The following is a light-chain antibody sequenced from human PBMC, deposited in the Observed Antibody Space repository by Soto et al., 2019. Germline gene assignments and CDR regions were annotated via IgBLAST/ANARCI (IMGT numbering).Light chain of an antibody. J-gene: IGLJ2*01. V-gene: IGLV2-14*01. CDR2: DVD. Sequence: QSALTQPASISGSPGQSITISCTGTNSDVGGYNYVSWYQQYAGKAPKLMIYDVDNRPSGVSYRFSGSKSGKTASLTISGLQAADEADYYCSSYTTGSTVVFGGGTKLAVL. CDR3: SSYTTGSTVV. CDR1: NSDVGGYNY.